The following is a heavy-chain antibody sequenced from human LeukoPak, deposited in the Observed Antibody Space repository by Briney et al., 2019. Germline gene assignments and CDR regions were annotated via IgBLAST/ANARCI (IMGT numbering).Heavy chain of an antibody. CDR3: ATETFGRHHDY. Sequence: GGSLRLSCAASGFTFSSCGFNWVREAPGKGLEWVSSIGPTGTDRYYADSVRGRFTISRDNAKNSMYLQMDSLRDEDTAVYYCATETFGRHHDYWGQATLLTVSS. J-gene: IGHJ4*02. D-gene: IGHD3-16*01. V-gene: IGHV3-21*01. CDR2: IGPTGTDR. CDR1: GFTFSSCG.